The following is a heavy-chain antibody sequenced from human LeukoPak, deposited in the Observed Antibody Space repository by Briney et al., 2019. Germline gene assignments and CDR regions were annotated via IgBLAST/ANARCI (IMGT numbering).Heavy chain of an antibody. CDR1: GGSISSSSYY. D-gene: IGHD6-19*01. Sequence: SETLSLTCTVSGGSISSSSYYWGWIRQPPGKGLEWIGSIYYSGSTNYNPSLKSRVTMSVDTSKNQFSLKLSSVTAADTAVYYCARDALGWFDYWGQGTLVTVSS. CDR3: ARDALGWFDY. CDR2: IYYSGST. J-gene: IGHJ4*02. V-gene: IGHV4-39*07.